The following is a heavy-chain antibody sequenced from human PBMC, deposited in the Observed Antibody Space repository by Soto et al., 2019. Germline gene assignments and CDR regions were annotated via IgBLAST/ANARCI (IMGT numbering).Heavy chain of an antibody. D-gene: IGHD3-3*01. V-gene: IGHV3-74*01. J-gene: IGHJ6*02. CDR2: ILSDGSTT. CDR3: ARGVATSHYYYGMDV. Sequence: EVQLVESGGGLVQPGGSLRLSCAASGFTFSSYWMHWVRQGPGKGLVWVSRILSDGSTTSYADSVKGRFTISRDNAKNTLYLQMNSLRGEDTAVYYCARGVATSHYYYGMDVWGQGTTVTVSS. CDR1: GFTFSSYW.